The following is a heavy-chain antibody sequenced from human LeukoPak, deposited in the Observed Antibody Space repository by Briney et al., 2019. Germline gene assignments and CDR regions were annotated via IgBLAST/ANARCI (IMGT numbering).Heavy chain of an antibody. Sequence: PGGSLRLSCAASGFTFDDYGMSWVRQAPGKGLEWVSGINWNGGSTGYADSVKGRFTISRDNAKNSLYLQMNSLRAEDTALYYCARDSYYYGSGSQYYFDYWGQATLVTVSS. CDR1: GFTFDDYG. J-gene: IGHJ4*02. CDR3: ARDSYYYGSGSQYYFDY. V-gene: IGHV3-20*04. D-gene: IGHD3-10*01. CDR2: INWNGGST.